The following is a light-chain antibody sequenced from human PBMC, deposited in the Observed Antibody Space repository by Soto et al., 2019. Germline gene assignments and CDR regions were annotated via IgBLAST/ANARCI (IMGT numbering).Light chain of an antibody. Sequence: QSALTQPPPASGSPGQSFTFSCTGTSSDVGTYDYVSWYQQYPGKAPKLLIYGVTRRPSGVPDRFSGSKSGNAAALTVSGLQAEDEAYYYCSSYAGRSMYVFGTGTKVTVL. J-gene: IGLJ1*01. V-gene: IGLV2-8*01. CDR3: SSYAGRSMYV. CDR2: GVT. CDR1: SSDVGTYDY.